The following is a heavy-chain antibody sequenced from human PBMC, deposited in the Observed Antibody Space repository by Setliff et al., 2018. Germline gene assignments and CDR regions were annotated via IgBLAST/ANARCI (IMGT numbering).Heavy chain of an antibody. D-gene: IGHD2-2*01. CDR3: ERLVRYCSTTSCQRTSGDDF. CDR2: ISPYTGNT. J-gene: IGHJ4*02. V-gene: IGHV1-18*01. Sequence: ASVKVSCKASGYIFTDYGISWVRQAPGQGLEWMGWISPYTGNTFYAPQFQGRVIMTTDTSAKTAYMDLRSLRSDGTAVYYCERLVRYCSTTSCQRTSGDDFWGLGTLVTVSS. CDR1: GYIFTDYG.